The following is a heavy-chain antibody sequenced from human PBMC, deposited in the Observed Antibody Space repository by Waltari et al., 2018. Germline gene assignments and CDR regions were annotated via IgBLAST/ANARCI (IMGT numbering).Heavy chain of an antibody. D-gene: IGHD6-19*01. CDR2: INPNSGGT. J-gene: IGHJ5*02. V-gene: IGHV1-2*06. CDR1: GYTFTGYY. Sequence: QVQLVQSGAEVKKPGASVKVSCKASGYTFTGYYMPWVRQAPGQGLEWMGRINPNSGGTSYAQKFQGRVTMTRDTSISTAYMGRGRLRSDATAVYDCARGIAVAGTWGEFDPWGQGTLVTVSS. CDR3: ARGIAVAGTWGEFDP.